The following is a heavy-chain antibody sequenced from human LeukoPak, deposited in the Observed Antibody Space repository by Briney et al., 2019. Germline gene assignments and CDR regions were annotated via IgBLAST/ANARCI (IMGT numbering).Heavy chain of an antibody. D-gene: IGHD3-10*01. J-gene: IGHJ4*02. CDR3: ARGVSTYYYGSGSYYTVDN. Sequence: TSETLSLTCTVSGGSISSYYWNWIRQPPGKGLEWIGNIYYSGSTNYNPSLKGRVTISLDTSKNQFSLKLRSVTAADTAVYYCARGVSTYYYGSGSYYTVDNWGQGTLVTVSS. CDR2: IYYSGST. V-gene: IGHV4-59*01. CDR1: GGSISSYY.